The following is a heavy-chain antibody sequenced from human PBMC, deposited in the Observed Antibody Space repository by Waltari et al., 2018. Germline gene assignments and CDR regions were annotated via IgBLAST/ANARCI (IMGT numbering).Heavy chain of an antibody. V-gene: IGHV4-4*02. CDR3: ARDRGRGLYLDT. CDR1: GESMSDNYW. J-gene: IGHJ5*02. Sequence: QLQLQESGPGLVKPSGTLSLSCAVSGESMSDNYWLSWVRQSPQKGLEWIGQVHRSGRSNYNPSFASRVTMSIDTSNNHFSLKMTSVAAADTAVYYCARDRGRGLYLDTWGPGTLVAVS. D-gene: IGHD2-15*01. CDR2: VHRSGRS.